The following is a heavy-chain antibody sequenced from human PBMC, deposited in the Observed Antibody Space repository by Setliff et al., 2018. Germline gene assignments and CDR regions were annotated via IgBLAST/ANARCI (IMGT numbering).Heavy chain of an antibody. CDR2: VDPEDGHT. CDR1: GYTFTDYY. D-gene: IGHD3-10*01. CDR3: TTGLRHGVPYFDL. Sequence: VKVSCKASGYTFTDYYMHWVQQAPGKGLEWMGRVDPEDGHTKYAEKFQGRITISADMSLDIAHMELGSLTSEDTAVYYCTTGLRHGVPYFDLWGQGTLVTVPS. J-gene: IGHJ4*02. V-gene: IGHV1-69-2*01.